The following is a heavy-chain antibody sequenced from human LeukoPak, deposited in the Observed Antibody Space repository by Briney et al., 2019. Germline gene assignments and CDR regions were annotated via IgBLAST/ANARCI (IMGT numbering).Heavy chain of an antibody. Sequence: GGSLRLSCAASGFTFSSYAMTWVRQAPGKGLEWVSTINYAGGSTYYADSVKGRFTISRDNTKNSLYLQMNFLRAEDTAVYYCARGLPRIGAFFDYWGQGAPVTVSS. CDR1: GFTFSSYA. CDR3: ARGLPRIGAFFDY. CDR2: INYAGGST. J-gene: IGHJ4*02. V-gene: IGHV3-23*01.